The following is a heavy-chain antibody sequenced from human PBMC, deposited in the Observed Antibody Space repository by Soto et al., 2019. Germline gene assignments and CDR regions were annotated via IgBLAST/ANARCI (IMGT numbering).Heavy chain of an antibody. CDR2: TYSGGST. CDR1: GFTVSSNY. V-gene: IGHV3-66*01. Sequence: EVQLVESGGGLVQPGGSLRLSCAASGFTVSSNYMSWVRQAPGKGPEWVSVTYSGGSTYYADSVKGRFTISRDNSKNTLYLQMNSLRAEDTAVYYCARAPLWTAGPFDYWGQGTLVTVSS. D-gene: IGHD2-21*01. CDR3: ARAPLWTAGPFDY. J-gene: IGHJ4*02.